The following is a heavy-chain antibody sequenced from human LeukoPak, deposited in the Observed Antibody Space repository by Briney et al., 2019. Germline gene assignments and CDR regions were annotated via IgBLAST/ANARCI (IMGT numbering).Heavy chain of an antibody. J-gene: IGHJ3*02. CDR3: ARESTSAGVDI. D-gene: IGHD7-27*01. Sequence: PGGSLRLSCAASGFTFSNYAMSWVRQAPGKGLEWVSTISGSDSSTYYADSVKGRFTISRDNSKNTLFLQMNSLRAEDTAVYYCARESTSAGVDIWGQGTMVTVSS. V-gene: IGHV3-23*01. CDR1: GFTFSNYA. CDR2: ISGSDSST.